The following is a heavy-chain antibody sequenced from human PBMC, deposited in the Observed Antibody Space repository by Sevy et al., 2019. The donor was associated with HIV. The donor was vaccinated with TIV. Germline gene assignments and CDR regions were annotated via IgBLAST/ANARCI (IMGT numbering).Heavy chain of an antibody. CDR3: ATRRGHLSFDY. Sequence: SETLSLTCVVYGGSFSGYYWSWIRQPPGKGLEWIGEINHSGSTNYNPSLKSRVTISADTSKNQFSLKLSSVIAADTAVYYCATRRGHLSFDYWGQGTLVTISS. V-gene: IGHV4-34*01. CDR1: GGSFSGYY. J-gene: IGHJ4*02. CDR2: INHSGST.